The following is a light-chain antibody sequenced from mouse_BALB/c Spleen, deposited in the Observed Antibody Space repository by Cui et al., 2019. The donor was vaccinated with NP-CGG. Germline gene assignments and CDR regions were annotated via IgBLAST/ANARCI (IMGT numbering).Light chain of an antibody. CDR3: ALWYSNHWV. J-gene: IGLJ1*01. V-gene: IGLV1*01. CDR1: TGAVTTNNY. Sequence: HALVTEQSALTTSPGETVTLTCRSSTGAVTTNNYANWVQEKPDHLFTGLIGGTNNRVPGVPARFSGSLIGDKAALTITGAQTEDEAIYFCALWYSNHWVFGGGTKLTVL. CDR2: GTN.